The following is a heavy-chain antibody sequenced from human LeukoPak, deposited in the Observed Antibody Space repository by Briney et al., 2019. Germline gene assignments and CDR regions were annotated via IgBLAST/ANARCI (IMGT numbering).Heavy chain of an antibody. J-gene: IGHJ3*02. CDR1: GFTLSSYW. CDR2: IRYDGSDK. D-gene: IGHD2-21*01. Sequence: GGSLRLSCAASGFTLSSYWMNWVRQAPGKGLEWVAVIRYDGSDKTYADSVRGRFTISRDNSKNTLYLQLNSLRAEDTAVYYCARRDSYAFDIWGQGTMVTVSS. V-gene: IGHV3-33*08. CDR3: ARRDSYAFDI.